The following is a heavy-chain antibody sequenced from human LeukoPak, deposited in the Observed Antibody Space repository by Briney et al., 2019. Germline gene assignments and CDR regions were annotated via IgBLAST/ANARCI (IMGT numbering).Heavy chain of an antibody. CDR1: GFSLSTSGVG. J-gene: IGHJ4*02. V-gene: IGHV2-5*02. CDR2: IYWDDDK. CDR3: AHTGGATIFDY. Sequence: SGPTLVNPTQTLTLTCTFSGFSLSTSGVGVGWIRQPPGKALEWLTLIYWDDDKRYSPSLKSRLTITKDTYKNQVVLTMTNMDPVDTATYSCAHTGGATIFDYWGQGTLVTVSS. D-gene: IGHD1-26*01.